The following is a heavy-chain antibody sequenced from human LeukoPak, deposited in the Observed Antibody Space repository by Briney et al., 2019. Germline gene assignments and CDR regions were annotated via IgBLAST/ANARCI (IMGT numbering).Heavy chain of an antibody. D-gene: IGHD2/OR15-2a*01. CDR3: AKVVAGNIDYYFDY. V-gene: IGHV3-48*01. CDR1: EFTFSSYS. J-gene: IGHJ4*02. CDR2: ITNSGNSK. Sequence: GGSLRLSCAASEFTFSSYSMNWVRQAPGKGLEWVSYITNSGNSKSYADSVKGRFTISRDNSKNTVYLQMRNLRVEHTAVYYCAKVVAGNIDYYFDYWGQGILVAVSS.